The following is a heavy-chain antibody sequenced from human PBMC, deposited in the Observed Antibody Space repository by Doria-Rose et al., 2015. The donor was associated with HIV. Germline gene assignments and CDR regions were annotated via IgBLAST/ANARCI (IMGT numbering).Heavy chain of an antibody. V-gene: IGHV3-9*01. D-gene: IGHD3-3*01. CDR1: GFSFESYA. CDR2: ISWDRGAK. CDR3: AKAPIIGPKYYFYMDV. J-gene: IGHJ6*03. Sequence: VQLVQSGGGLVQPGRSLRLSCVGSGFSFESYAMHWVRLAPGKGLEWVAGISWDRGAKGNADSVDGRFTISRDNAKKSVYLEMRSLRPEDTAFYYCAKAPIIGPKYYFYMDVWGKGTSVTVSS.